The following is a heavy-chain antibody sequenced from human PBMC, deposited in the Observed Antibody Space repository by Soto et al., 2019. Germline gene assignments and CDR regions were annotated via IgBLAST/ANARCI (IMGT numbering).Heavy chain of an antibody. V-gene: IGHV3-15*07. CDR3: TSDSNATVIVVSYTH. CDR1: CFAFLNSW. D-gene: IGHD4-17*01. Sequence: GGSRRLSCAPLCFAFLNSWIKWVLEAPGQGLEWVGRIKSKAHGGTTDFAAPVRGGFAITRDDSRNMVYMQMNSLNTEDTAVYYCTSDSNATVIVVSYTHWGHGTLVTGSS. CDR2: IKSKAHGGTT. J-gene: IGHJ4*01.